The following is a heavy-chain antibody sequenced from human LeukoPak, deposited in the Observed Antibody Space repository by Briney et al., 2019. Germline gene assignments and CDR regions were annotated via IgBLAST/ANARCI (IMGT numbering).Heavy chain of an antibody. V-gene: IGHV2-70*04. CDR2: IDWDDDK. D-gene: IGHD1-1*01. Sequence: SGPTLVKPTQTLTLTCTFSGFSLSPSAMRDGWIRQPPGKALEWLARIDWDDDKFYSTSLKTRLTISKDTPKNQVVLTLTNVDPVDKATYFCARIASGTNFDYWGQGTLVTVSS. CDR3: ARIASGTNFDY. J-gene: IGHJ4*02. CDR1: GFSLSPSAMR.